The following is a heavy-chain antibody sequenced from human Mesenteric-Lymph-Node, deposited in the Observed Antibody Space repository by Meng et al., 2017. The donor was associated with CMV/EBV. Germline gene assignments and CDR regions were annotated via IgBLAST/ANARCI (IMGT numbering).Heavy chain of an antibody. D-gene: IGHD3-10*01. V-gene: IGHV1-69*01. J-gene: IGHJ5*01. Sequence: FSYDASGWGRRAPGQGLEWMGGMIAVLGTANYAQEFQGRDTITADLSTSTVYMELSSLTAEDTAVYYCAKDRSEDAVLMTGTRWFDPWGQGTLVTVSS. CDR2: MIAVLGTA. CDR3: AKDRSEDAVLMTGTRWFDP. CDR1: FSYDA.